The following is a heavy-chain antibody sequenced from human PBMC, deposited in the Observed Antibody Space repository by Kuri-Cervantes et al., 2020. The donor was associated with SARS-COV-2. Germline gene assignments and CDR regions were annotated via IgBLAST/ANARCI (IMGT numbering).Heavy chain of an antibody. J-gene: IGHJ6*03. V-gene: IGHV1-69*13. CDR2: IIPIFGTT. CDR3: ARGESGYYSYYYYYMDV. D-gene: IGHD3-22*01. Sequence: SVKVSCKASGCTFSSYAISWVRQAPGQGLEWMGGIIPIFGTTNYAQKFQGRVTITADESTSTAYMELSSLRSEDTAVYYCARGESGYYSYYYYYMDVWGQGTTVTVSS. CDR1: GCTFSSYA.